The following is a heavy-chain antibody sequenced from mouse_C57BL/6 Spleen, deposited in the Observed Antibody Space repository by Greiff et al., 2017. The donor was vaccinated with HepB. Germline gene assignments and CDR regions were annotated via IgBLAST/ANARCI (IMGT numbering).Heavy chain of an antibody. CDR2: ISDGGSYT. CDR3: ARERVGPYWYFDV. V-gene: IGHV5-4*01. CDR1: GFTFSSYA. J-gene: IGHJ1*03. D-gene: IGHD1-1*02. Sequence: EVQGVESGGGLVKPGGSLKLSCAASGFTFSSYAMSWVRQTPEKRLEWVATISDGGSYTYYPDNVKGRFTISRDNAKNNLYLQMSHLKAEDTAMYYCARERVGPYWYFDVWGTGTTVTVSS.